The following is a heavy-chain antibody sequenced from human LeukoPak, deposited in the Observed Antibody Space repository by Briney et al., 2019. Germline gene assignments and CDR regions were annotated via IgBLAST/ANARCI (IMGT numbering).Heavy chain of an antibody. V-gene: IGHV3-30*02. CDR3: AKVSEVAADPYYYYYYMDV. CDR2: IRYDGSNK. CDR1: GFTFSSYG. Sequence: GGSLRLSCAASGFTFSSYGMHWVRQAPGKGLEWVAFIRYDGSNKYYADSVKGRFTISRDNSKNTLYLQMNSLRAEDTAVYYCAKVSEVAADPYYYYYYMDVWGKGTTVTVSS. J-gene: IGHJ6*03. D-gene: IGHD6-13*01.